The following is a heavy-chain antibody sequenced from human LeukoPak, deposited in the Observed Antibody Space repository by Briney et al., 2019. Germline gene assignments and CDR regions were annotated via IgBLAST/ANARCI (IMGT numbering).Heavy chain of an antibody. CDR3: ARDPAENYYYGMDV. J-gene: IGHJ6*02. Sequence: GGSLRLSCAASGFTFSSYGMHWVRQAPGKGLEWVAVIWYDGSNKYYADSVKGRFTISRDNSKNTLYLQMNSLRAEDTAVYYCARDPAENYYYGMDVWGQGTTVTVSS. CDR1: GFTFSSYG. V-gene: IGHV3-33*01. D-gene: IGHD2-2*01. CDR2: IWYDGSNK.